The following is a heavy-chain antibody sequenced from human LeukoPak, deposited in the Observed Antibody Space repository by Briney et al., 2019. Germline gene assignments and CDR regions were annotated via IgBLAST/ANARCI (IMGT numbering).Heavy chain of an antibody. J-gene: IGHJ4*02. Sequence: GGSLRLSCSTSGFTFGDYAMSWVRQAPGKGLEWVGFIQAKAYGGATKYAASVNGRFSISSGDSQSIANLQMNDLKTEDTAVYYCTRAPHPRCSSSGCYLDYWGQGTLVTVSS. CDR3: TRAPHPRCSSSGCYLDY. D-gene: IGHD2-2*01. CDR1: GFTFGDYA. CDR2: IQAKAYGGAT. V-gene: IGHV3-49*04.